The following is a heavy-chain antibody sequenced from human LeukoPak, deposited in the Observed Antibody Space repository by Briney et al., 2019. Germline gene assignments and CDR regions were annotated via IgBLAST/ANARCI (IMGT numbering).Heavy chain of an antibody. CDR2: LYYSGST. D-gene: IGHD5-18*01. J-gene: IGHJ4*02. CDR1: GFTVSSNY. V-gene: IGHV4-59*02. CDR3: ARETYSYGLYYFDY. Sequence: GSLRLSCAASGFTVSSNYMSWVRQAPGKGLEWIGYLYYSGSTNYNPSLKSRVTISVDTSKNQFSLKLSSVTAADTAVYYCARETYSYGLYYFDYWGQGTLVTVSS.